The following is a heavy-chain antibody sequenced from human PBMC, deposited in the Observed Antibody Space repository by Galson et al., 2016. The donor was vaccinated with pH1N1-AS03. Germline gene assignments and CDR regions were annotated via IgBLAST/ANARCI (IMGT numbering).Heavy chain of an antibody. V-gene: IGHV3-7*01. Sequence: SLRLSCAASGFSFSNYWMNWVRQAPGKGLEWVANIKKDGSESLYVDSVKGRLIISRDNAENSLYLQMNSLRAEDTGFYYCVAGAGWLFDYWGQGVLVTVSS. D-gene: IGHD6-19*01. J-gene: IGHJ4*02. CDR2: IKKDGSES. CDR1: GFSFSNYW. CDR3: VAGAGWLFDY.